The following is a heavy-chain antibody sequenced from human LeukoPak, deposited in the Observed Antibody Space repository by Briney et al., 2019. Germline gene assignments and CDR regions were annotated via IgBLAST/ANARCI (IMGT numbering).Heavy chain of an antibody. D-gene: IGHD4-17*01. V-gene: IGHV4-59*08. CDR1: GGSISSYY. CDR3: ARTNPGYGDYGTDY. J-gene: IGHJ4*02. CDR2: IYYSGST. Sequence: SETLSLTCTVSGGSISSYYWGWIRQPPGKGLEWIGYIYYSGSTNYNPSLKSRVTISVDTSKNQFSLKLSSVTAADTAVYYCARTNPGYGDYGTDYWGQGTLVTASS.